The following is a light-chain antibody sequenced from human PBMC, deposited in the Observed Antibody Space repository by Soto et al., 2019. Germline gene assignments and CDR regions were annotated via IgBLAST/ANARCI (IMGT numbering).Light chain of an antibody. CDR2: SYN. V-gene: IGLV1-44*01. CDR3: AAWDDSLNGYV. Sequence: QSVLTQPPSTSGTPGQRVTISCSGSSSNIGSESVNWYQQLPGTAPKLLIYSYNQRPSGVPDRFSDSKSGTSASLAISGLQSEDEADYICAAWDDSLNGYVFGLGTKLTVL. CDR1: SSNIGSES. J-gene: IGLJ1*01.